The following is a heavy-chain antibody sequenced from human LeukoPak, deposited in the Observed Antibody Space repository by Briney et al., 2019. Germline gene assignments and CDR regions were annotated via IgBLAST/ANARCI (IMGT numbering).Heavy chain of an antibody. CDR2: MNTITGIP. J-gene: IGHJ4*02. CDR1: GYTFTSYA. D-gene: IGHD2-21*02. Sequence: ASVKVSCKASGYTFTSYAMNWVRQAPGQRLEWMGWMNTITGIPTYAQGFTGRFVFSFDTSVSTAYLQISSLKAEDTAVYYCARSYCGGDCYTQLDYWGQGTLVTVSS. V-gene: IGHV7-4-1*02. CDR3: ARSYCGGDCYTQLDY.